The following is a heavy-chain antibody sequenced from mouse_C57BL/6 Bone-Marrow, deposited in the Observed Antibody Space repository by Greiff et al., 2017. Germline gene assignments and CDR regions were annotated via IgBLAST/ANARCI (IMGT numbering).Heavy chain of an antibody. CDR1: GYSFTGYY. V-gene: IGHV1-42*01. J-gene: IGHJ1*03. CDR2: INPSTGGT. CDR3: ARWESRGYFDV. D-gene: IGHD4-1*01. Sequence: EVQLQQSGPELVKPGASVKISCKASGYSFTGYYMNWVKQSPEKSLEWIGEINPSTGGTTYNQKFKAKATLTVDKSSSTAYMQLKSLTSADSAVYYCARWESRGYFDVWGTGTTVTVSS.